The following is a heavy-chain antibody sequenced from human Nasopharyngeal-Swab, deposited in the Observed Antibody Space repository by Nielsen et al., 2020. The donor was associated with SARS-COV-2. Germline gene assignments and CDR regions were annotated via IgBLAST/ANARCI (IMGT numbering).Heavy chain of an antibody. D-gene: IGHD1-14*01. Sequence: WIRQPPGKGLEWIGHIYYSGSTNYNPSLKSRVTISVDTSKNQFSLNLISVTAADAAVYYCARVGRVIDYWGQGTLVTVSS. V-gene: IGHV4-59*12. CDR3: ARVGRVIDY. J-gene: IGHJ4*02. CDR2: IYYSGST.